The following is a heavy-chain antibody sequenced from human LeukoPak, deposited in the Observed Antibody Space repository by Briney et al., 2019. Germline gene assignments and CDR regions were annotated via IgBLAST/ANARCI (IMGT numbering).Heavy chain of an antibody. CDR3: ARREYFWSGYWMLDYGMDV. J-gene: IGHJ6*02. D-gene: IGHD3-3*01. CDR1: GYTFTSYD. V-gene: IGHV1-8*01. Sequence: ASVKVSCKASGYTFTSYDINWVRQAPGQGPEWMGWVNPNSGNTGYAQKFQGRVTMTRNTSISTAYMELSSLRSEDTAVYYCARREYFWSGYWMLDYGMDVWGQGTTVTVSS. CDR2: VNPNSGNT.